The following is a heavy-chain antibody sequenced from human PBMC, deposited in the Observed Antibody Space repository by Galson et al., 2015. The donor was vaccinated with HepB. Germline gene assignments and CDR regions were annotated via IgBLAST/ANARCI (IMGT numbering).Heavy chain of an antibody. V-gene: IGHV1-3*01. CDR3: ARGGGSVGYCSSTSCYPLDP. D-gene: IGHD2-2*01. J-gene: IGHJ5*02. Sequence: SVKVSCKASGYTFSNYAMHWVRQAPGQRLEWMGWINAANGNTKYSQKFQGRVTITRDTSASTAYMELSSLRSEDTAVYYCARGGGSVGYCSSTSCYPLDPWGQGTLVTVSS. CDR1: GYTFSNYA. CDR2: INAANGNT.